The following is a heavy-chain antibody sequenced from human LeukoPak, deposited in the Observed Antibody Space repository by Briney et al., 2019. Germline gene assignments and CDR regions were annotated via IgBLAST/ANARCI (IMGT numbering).Heavy chain of an antibody. V-gene: IGHV1-18*01. CDR2: ISAYNGNT. CDR1: GYTFTSYG. Sequence: ASVKVSCKASGYTFTSYGISWVRQAPGQGLEWMGWISAYNGNTNYAQKLQGRVTMTTDTSTSTAYMELRSLRSEDTAVYYCARGFDDYYYGMDVWGQGTTVTVSS. CDR3: ARGFDDYYYGMDV. J-gene: IGHJ6*02.